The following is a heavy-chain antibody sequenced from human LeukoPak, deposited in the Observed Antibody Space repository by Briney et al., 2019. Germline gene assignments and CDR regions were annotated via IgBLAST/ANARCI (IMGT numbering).Heavy chain of an antibody. Sequence: GASVKVSCKASGYTFNSYGISWVRQAPGQGLEWMGWISAYNGNTNYAQKLQRRVTVTTDTSTTTAYMELRSLRSDDTAVYYCARGAPIAVAGFPPDYWGQGTLVTVSS. CDR1: GYTFNSYG. CDR3: ARGAPIAVAGFPPDY. V-gene: IGHV1-18*01. J-gene: IGHJ4*02. D-gene: IGHD6-19*01. CDR2: ISAYNGNT.